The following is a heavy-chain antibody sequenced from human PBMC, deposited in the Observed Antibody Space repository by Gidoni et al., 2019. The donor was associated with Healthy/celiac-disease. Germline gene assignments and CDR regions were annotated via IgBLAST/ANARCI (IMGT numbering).Heavy chain of an antibody. J-gene: IGHJ4*02. D-gene: IGHD4-17*01. CDR1: GFTVRSNY. CDR2: IYSGGST. Sequence: EVQLVESGGGLVQPGGSLRLSCAASGFTVRSNYMSWVRQAPGKGLEWVSVIYSGGSTYYADSVKGRFTISRDNSKNTLYLQMNSLRAEDTAVYYCARAVAPAWGYGDPENDYWGQGTLVTVSS. V-gene: IGHV3-66*01. CDR3: ARAVAPAWGYGDPENDY.